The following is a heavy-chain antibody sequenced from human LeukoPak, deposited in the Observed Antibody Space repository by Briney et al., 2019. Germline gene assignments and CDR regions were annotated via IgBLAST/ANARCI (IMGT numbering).Heavy chain of an antibody. Sequence: GGSLRLSCAASGFTFSSYAMSWVRQAPGKGLEWVSGIIDSGESTYYANFAKGRFTISRDNSNTLYLQMNSLRAEDTAVYYCAKLGGQELHNYYVAVCGKGTTVAVSS. J-gene: IGHJ6*03. CDR1: GFTFSSYA. CDR2: IIDSGEST. V-gene: IGHV3-23*01. D-gene: IGHD3-16*01. CDR3: AKLGGQELHNYYVAV.